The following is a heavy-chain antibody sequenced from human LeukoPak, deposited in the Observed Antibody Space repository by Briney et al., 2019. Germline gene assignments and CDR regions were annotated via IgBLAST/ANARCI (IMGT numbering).Heavy chain of an antibody. J-gene: IGHJ6*02. Sequence: GGSLRLSCAASGFTFSSYAMSWVRQAPGKGLEWVSAISGSGGSTYYADSVKGRFTISRDNSKNTLYLQMNSLRAEDTAAYYCAKGSSSSGYYYYYGMDVWGQGTTVTVSS. D-gene: IGHD6-6*01. CDR3: AKGSSSSGYYYYYGMDV. CDR2: ISGSGGST. V-gene: IGHV3-23*01. CDR1: GFTFSSYA.